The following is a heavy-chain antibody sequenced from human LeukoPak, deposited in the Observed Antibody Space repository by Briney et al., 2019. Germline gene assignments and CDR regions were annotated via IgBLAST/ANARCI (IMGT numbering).Heavy chain of an antibody. D-gene: IGHD4-17*01. J-gene: IGHJ3*02. CDR2: IIPIFGKA. Sequence: SVKVSCKASGGTFSSYAISWVRQAPGQGLEWMGRIIPIFGKANYAQKFQGRVTITTDESTSTAYMELSSLRSEDTAVYYCARDRPHTVTPFLGAFDIWGQGTMVTVSS. CDR1: GGTFSSYA. V-gene: IGHV1-69*05. CDR3: ARDRPHTVTPFLGAFDI.